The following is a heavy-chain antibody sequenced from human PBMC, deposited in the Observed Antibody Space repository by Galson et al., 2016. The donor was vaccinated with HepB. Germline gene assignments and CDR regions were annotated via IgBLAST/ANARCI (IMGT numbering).Heavy chain of an antibody. Sequence: SLRLSCAASGFTFSSYPINWVRQAPGKGLEWVSYISRSSSSIYYADSVKGRFTISRDDAKNLLYLQMSSLRAEDTAVYFCARGLGAFWSGVRSRGAMDVWGQGTLVTVSS. J-gene: IGHJ4*02. CDR1: GFTFSSYP. CDR3: ARGLGAFWSGVRSRGAMDV. D-gene: IGHD3-3*01. CDR2: ISRSSSSI. V-gene: IGHV3-48*04.